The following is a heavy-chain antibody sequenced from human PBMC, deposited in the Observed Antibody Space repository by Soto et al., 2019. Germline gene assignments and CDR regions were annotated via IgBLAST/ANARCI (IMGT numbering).Heavy chain of an antibody. CDR3: ARERGDFDWLLSGMNYYYGMDV. CDR2: INHSGST. V-gene: IGHV4-34*01. J-gene: IGHJ6*02. D-gene: IGHD3-9*01. CDR1: GGSFSGYY. Sequence: SETLSLTCAVYGGSFSGYYWSWIRQPPGKGLEWIGEINHSGSTNYNPSLKSRVTISVDTSKNQFSLKLSSVTAADTAVYYCARERGDFDWLLSGMNYYYGMDVWGQGTTVTVSS.